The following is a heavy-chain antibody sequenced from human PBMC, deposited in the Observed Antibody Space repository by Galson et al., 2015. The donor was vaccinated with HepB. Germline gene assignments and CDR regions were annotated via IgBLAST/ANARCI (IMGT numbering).Heavy chain of an antibody. J-gene: IGHJ4*02. CDR1: GGTFSSYA. CDR2: IIPILGIA. D-gene: IGHD3-3*01. V-gene: IGHV1-69*04. CDR3: AGSFWSGYLNFDY. Sequence: SVKVSCKASGGTFSSYAISRVRQAPGQGLEWMGRIIPILGIANYAQKFQGRVTITADKSTSTAYMELSSLRSEDTAVYYCAGSFWSGYLNFDYWGQGTLVTVSS.